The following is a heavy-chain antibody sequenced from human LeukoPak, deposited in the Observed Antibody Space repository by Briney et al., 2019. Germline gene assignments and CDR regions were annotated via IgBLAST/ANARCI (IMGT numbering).Heavy chain of an antibody. CDR2: IIPILGIA. D-gene: IGHD2-15*01. V-gene: IGHV1-69*04. Sequence: ASVKVSCKASGGTFSSYAISWVRQAPGQGLEWMGRIIPILGIANYAQKFQGRVTITADKSTSTAYMELSSLRSEDTAVYYCARARATAATPCAYYYGMDVWGQGTTVTVSS. CDR1: GGTFSSYA. J-gene: IGHJ6*02. CDR3: ARARATAATPCAYYYGMDV.